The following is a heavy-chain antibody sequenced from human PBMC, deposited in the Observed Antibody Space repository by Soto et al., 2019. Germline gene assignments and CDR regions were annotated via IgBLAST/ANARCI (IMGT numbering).Heavy chain of an antibody. CDR2: IYYSGST. Sequence: QVQLQESGPGLVKPSQTLSLTCTVSGGSISSGGYYWSWIRQHPGKGLEWIGYIYYSGSTYYNPSLKNRVTISVDTSKNQFSLKLSSVTAADTAVYYCARTSAGYTYIGAFDYWGQGTLVTVSS. V-gene: IGHV4-31*03. CDR1: GGSISSGGYY. J-gene: IGHJ4*02. D-gene: IGHD5-12*01. CDR3: ARTSAGYTYIGAFDY.